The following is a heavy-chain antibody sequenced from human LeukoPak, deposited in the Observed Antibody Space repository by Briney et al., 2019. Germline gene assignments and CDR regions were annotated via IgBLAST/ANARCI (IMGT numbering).Heavy chain of an antibody. CDR1: GFTFSSYW. CDR3: ARSSHYDFWSGINT. J-gene: IGHJ4*02. Sequence: GGSLRLSCAASGFTFSSYWMHWVRQAPGKGLVRVSRINSDGSSTSYADSVKGRFTISRDNAKNTLHLQMNSLRAEDTAVYYCARSSHYDFWSGINTWGQGTLVTVSS. D-gene: IGHD3-3*01. V-gene: IGHV3-74*01. CDR2: INSDGSST.